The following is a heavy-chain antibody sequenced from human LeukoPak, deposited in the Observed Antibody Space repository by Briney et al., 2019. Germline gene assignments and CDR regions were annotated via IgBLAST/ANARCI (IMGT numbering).Heavy chain of an antibody. J-gene: IGHJ4*02. V-gene: IGHV3-23*01. CDR3: AKAGAVCSSTSCYANY. Sequence: PGGSLRLSCAASGFTFSNYAMTWVRQAPGKGLEWVSAISGSGRDTYYTDSVKGRFTISRDSSKNTLYLQMHSLRAEDTAVYYCAKAGAVCSSTSCYANYWGQGTLVTVSS. CDR1: GFTFSNYA. D-gene: IGHD2-2*01. CDR2: ISGSGRDT.